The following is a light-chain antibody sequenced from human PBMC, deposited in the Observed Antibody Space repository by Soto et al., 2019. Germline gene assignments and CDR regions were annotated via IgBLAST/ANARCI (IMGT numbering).Light chain of an antibody. Sequence: EIVLTQSPGTLSSSPGERATLSCRASQSIDNRYFAWYKHKPGQAPRLLIYATSSRATGIPDRFGGSGSGTDFTITINRLEPEDFAVYYCQQYFASSWTFGQGTKVDIK. CDR3: QQYFASSWT. J-gene: IGKJ1*01. V-gene: IGKV3-20*01. CDR1: QSIDNRY. CDR2: ATS.